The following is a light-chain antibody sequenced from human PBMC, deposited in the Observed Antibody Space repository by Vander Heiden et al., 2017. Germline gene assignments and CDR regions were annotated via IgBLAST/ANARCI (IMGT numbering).Light chain of an antibody. J-gene: IGKJ4*01. V-gene: IGKV1-33*01. Sequence: IQMTQSPSSLSESVGDRVTITCRASQAISNYFSWCQQNPGKAPKFLIYDASNLETGVPSRFSGSGSGTDFTFTISSLQPEDIATYYCQQYDSIPPLTFGGGTKVEIK. CDR2: DAS. CDR1: QAISNY. CDR3: QQYDSIPPLT.